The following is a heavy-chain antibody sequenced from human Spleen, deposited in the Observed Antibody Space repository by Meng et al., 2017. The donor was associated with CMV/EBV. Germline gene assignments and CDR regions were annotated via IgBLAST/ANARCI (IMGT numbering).Heavy chain of an antibody. V-gene: IGHV1-69*12. J-gene: IGHJ4*02. Sequence: QVQLVRVGAEVKKPGSAVNVSCKASGGTFSSYAISWVRQAPGQGLEWMGGIIPIFGTANYAQKFQGRVTITADESTSTAYMELSSLRSEDTAVYHCASEDVDTAIHWGQGTLVTVSS. CDR3: ASEDVDTAIH. CDR1: GGTFSSYA. CDR2: IIPIFGTA. D-gene: IGHD5-18*01.